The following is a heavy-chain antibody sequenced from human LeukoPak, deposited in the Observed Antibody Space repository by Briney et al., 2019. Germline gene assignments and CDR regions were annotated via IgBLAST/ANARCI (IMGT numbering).Heavy chain of an antibody. D-gene: IGHD5-12*01. V-gene: IGHV4-39*01. J-gene: IGHJ4*02. CDR2: IYYSGST. Sequence: PSETLSLTCTVSVGPISSSSYYWGWIRQPPGKGLEWIGSIYYSGSTYHNPPLKSPLTISVDTSKSQFSLKLTSVTAADTAVYYCARRGGGGYGYGFDYWGQGTLVTVSS. CDR3: ARRGGGGYGYGFDY. CDR1: VGPISSSSYY.